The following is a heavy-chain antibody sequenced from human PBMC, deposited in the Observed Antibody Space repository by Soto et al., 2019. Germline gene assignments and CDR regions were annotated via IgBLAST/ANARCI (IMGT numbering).Heavy chain of an antibody. Sequence: SEALSLTCAVSGYSISSGFYWGWIRQPPGKGLEWIGSIYHSGSTYYNPSLKSRVTISVDTSKNQFSLKLSSMTAADTAVYYCARDLYYGSGPLRHEPYYYYGMDVCGHVTTVPFSS. CDR3: ARDLYYGSGPLRHEPYYYYGMDV. CDR2: IYHSGST. J-gene: IGHJ6*02. V-gene: IGHV4-38-2*02. CDR1: GYSISSGFY. D-gene: IGHD3-10*01.